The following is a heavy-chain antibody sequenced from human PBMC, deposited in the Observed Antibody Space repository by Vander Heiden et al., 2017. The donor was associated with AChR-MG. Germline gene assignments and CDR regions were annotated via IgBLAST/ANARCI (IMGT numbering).Heavy chain of an antibody. V-gene: IGHV3-7*03. J-gene: IGHJ4*02. CDR1: GLTFSDSW. Sequence: EVQLVESGGGLVQPGGSLSLSWAISGLTFSDSWMSWVRQGPGKGLEWVGNISPDGTEQNYVDSVKGRFTISRDNARNSLYLQMSSLSPDDAAVYYCGRQHSSSFDYWGQGTQVTVSS. D-gene: IGHD6-13*01. CDR3: GRQHSSSFDY. CDR2: ISPDGTEQ.